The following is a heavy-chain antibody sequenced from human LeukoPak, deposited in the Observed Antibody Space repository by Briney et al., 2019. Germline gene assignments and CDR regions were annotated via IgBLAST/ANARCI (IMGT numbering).Heavy chain of an antibody. V-gene: IGHV3-48*01. J-gene: IGHJ4*02. CDR1: GFTFSSYS. Sequence: GGSLRLSCAASGFTFSSYSMNWVRQAPGEGLEWVSYISSSSSTIYYADSVKGRFTISGDNAKNSLYLQMNSLRAEDTAVYYCASADYGDYADWGQGTLVTVSS. D-gene: IGHD4-17*01. CDR3: ASADYGDYAD. CDR2: ISSSSSTI.